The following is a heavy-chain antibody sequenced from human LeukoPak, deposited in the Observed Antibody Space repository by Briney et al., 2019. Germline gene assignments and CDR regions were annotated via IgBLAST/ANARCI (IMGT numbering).Heavy chain of an antibody. CDR2: ISYDGSNK. V-gene: IGHV3-30*04. D-gene: IGHD1-1*01. CDR1: GFTFSSYA. J-gene: IGHJ4*02. CDR3: ARDRDELDYFDY. Sequence: GGSLRLSCAASGFTFSSYAMSWVRQAPGKGLEWVAVISYDGSNKYYADSVKGRFTISRDNSKNTLYLQMNSLRAEDTAVYYCARDRDELDYFDYWGQGTLVTVSS.